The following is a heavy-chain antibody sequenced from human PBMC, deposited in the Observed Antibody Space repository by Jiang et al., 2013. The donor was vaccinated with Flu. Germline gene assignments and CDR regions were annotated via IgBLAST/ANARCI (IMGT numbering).Heavy chain of an antibody. V-gene: IGHV1-2*04. CDR2: INPNSGGT. CDR1: GYTFTGHY. D-gene: IGHD3-9*01. J-gene: IGHJ4*02. CDR3: AREGAPDISPYFDY. Sequence: GAEVKKPGASVKVSCKASGYTFTGHYLHWVRQAPGQGLEWMGWINPNSGGTHYPQKFQGWVALTADTSISTAYMQLTRLTSDDTAVYYCAREGAPDISPYFDYRGQGSLVTVSS.